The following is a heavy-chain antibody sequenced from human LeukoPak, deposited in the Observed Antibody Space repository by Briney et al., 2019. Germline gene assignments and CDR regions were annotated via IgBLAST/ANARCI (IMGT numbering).Heavy chain of an antibody. J-gene: IGHJ3*02. CDR1: GGSISSYY. V-gene: IGHV4-59*01. Sequence: SETLSLTCTVSGGSISSYYWSWLRQPPGKGLEWIGYIYYSGSTNYNPSLKSRVTISVDTSKNQFSLKLSSVTAADTAVYYCARSVLLWFGELFEAAFDTWGQGTMVTVSS. CDR2: IYYSGST. CDR3: ARSVLLWFGELFEAAFDT. D-gene: IGHD3-10*01.